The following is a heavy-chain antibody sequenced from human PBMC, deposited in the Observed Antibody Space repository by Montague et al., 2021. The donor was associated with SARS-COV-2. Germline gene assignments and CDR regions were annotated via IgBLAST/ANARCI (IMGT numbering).Heavy chain of an antibody. CDR3: ARLPDLLLWFGEALDY. J-gene: IGHJ4*02. D-gene: IGHD3-10*01. CDR1: GGSINSNSYY. V-gene: IGHV4-39*01. Sequence: SETLSLTCTVSGGSINSNSYYWGWIRQPPGQGLEWIGSIYYSGRHYYNPSLKSRVTISVDTSKNQFSLKLSSVTAADTAVYYCARLPDLLLWFGEALDYWGQGTLVTVSS. CDR2: IYYSGRH.